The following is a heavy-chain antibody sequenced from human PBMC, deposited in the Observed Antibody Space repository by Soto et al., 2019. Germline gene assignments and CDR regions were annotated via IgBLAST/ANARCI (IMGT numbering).Heavy chain of an antibody. CDR3: ARVVVNTYYYYGMDV. CDR2: TRNKANSYTT. J-gene: IGHJ6*02. D-gene: IGHD2-15*01. Sequence: LRLSCAASGFTFSDHYMDWVRQAPGKGLEWVGRTRNKANSYTTEYAASVKGRFTISRDDSKNSLYLQMNSLKTEDTAVYYCARVVVNTYYYYGMDVWGQGTTVTVSS. CDR1: GFTFSDHY. V-gene: IGHV3-72*01.